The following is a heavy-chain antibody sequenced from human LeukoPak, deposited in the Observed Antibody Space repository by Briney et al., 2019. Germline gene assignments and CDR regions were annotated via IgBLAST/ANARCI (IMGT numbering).Heavy chain of an antibody. Sequence: ASVKVSCKASGYTFTSYDINSVRQATGQGLEWMGWMNPNSGNTGYAQKFQGRVTMTRNTSISTAYMELSSLRSEDTAVYYCARGRIAAAGIFDYWGQGTLVTVSS. V-gene: IGHV1-8*01. D-gene: IGHD6-13*01. J-gene: IGHJ4*02. CDR1: GYTFTSYD. CDR3: ARGRIAAAGIFDY. CDR2: MNPNSGNT.